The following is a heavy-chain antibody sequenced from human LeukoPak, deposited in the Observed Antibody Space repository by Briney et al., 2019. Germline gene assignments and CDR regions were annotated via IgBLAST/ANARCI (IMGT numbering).Heavy chain of an antibody. CDR1: GFTFSSYS. D-gene: IGHD2-2*01. J-gene: IGHJ4*02. Sequence: KPGGSLRLSCAASGFTFSSYSMNWVRQAPGKGLEWVSSISSSSSYIYYADSVKGRFTISRDNAKNSLYLQMNSLRAEDTAVYYCARVSCSSTSCPSQVDYWGQGTLVTVSS. V-gene: IGHV3-21*01. CDR3: ARVSCSSTSCPSQVDY. CDR2: ISSSSSYI.